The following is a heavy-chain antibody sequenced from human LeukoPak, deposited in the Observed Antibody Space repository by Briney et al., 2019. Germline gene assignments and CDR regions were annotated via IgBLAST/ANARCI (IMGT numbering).Heavy chain of an antibody. J-gene: IGHJ4*02. CDR3: ARTRDGYNVRYCDY. D-gene: IGHD5-24*01. CDR2: ILPIFGTA. CDR1: GATFSSYA. V-gene: IGHV1-69*13. Sequence: GASVKLSCKASGATFSSYAISWVRQAPGQGLEWMGGILPIFGTANFAQKFKGTVTITAAESTSTAYMELSSLRSEDTAVYYCARTRDGYNVRYCDYWGQGTLVTVSS.